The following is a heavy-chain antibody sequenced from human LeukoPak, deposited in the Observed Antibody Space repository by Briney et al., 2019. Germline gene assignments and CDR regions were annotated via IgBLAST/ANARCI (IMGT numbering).Heavy chain of an antibody. V-gene: IGHV3-23*01. CDR3: AGHDWFEF. Sequence: PGGSLRLSCAASGFTFSSYSMNWVRQAPGKGLEWVSVISAGGGSTYYADSVKGRFTISRDNSKNTLYLQMNSLRAEDTAVYYCAGHDWFEFWGQGTLVTVSS. J-gene: IGHJ5*01. CDR2: ISAGGGST. CDR1: GFTFSSYS.